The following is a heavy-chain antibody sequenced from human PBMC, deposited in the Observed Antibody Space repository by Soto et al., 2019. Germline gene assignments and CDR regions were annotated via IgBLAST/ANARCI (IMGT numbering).Heavy chain of an antibody. J-gene: IGHJ5*01. V-gene: IGHV4-39*01. D-gene: IGHD3-3*01. CDR1: GDSITGINYY. CDR2: FYYSGST. CDR3: VSGITIFGVQRLDS. Sequence: PSETLSLTCSVSGDSITGINYYWGWLRQAPGKGLEWIGCFYYSGSTYYNPSLRSRLTISVDTSRNQFSLRLSSVTAADTGLFYCVSGITIFGVQRLDSWGQGTLVTVSS.